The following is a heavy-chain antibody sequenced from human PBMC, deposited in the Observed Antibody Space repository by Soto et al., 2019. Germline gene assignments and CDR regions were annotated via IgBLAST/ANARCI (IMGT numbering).Heavy chain of an antibody. CDR3: AGFGYDWKGWD. J-gene: IGHJ4*01. Sequence: EMQLVESGGGLVQPGGSLRLSCVASGLSFSNYWVHWVRQAPGKGLEWVSRINTDGTYTSNADPVKGRFTISRDNAKNTLYLQMNRLRGEDTAVYFCAGFGYDWKGWDWGPGTVVPVSS. D-gene: IGHD1-20*01. CDR1: GLSFSNYW. V-gene: IGHV3-74*01. CDR2: INTDGTYT.